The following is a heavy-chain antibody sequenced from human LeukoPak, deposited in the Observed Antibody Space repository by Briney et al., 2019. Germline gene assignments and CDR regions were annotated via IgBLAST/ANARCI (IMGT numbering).Heavy chain of an antibody. V-gene: IGHV3-30*02. CDR1: GFTFSSYA. CDR3: AKDPSGSSGYNAIDY. D-gene: IGHD3-22*01. J-gene: IGHJ4*02. CDR2: LRYVGSNK. Sequence: GGSLRLSCAASGFTFSSYAMHWVRQAPGKGLEWVASLRYVGSNKYYADSVKGRFTISRDNSKNTLYLHMNSLRPEDTAVYYCAKDPSGSSGYNAIDYWGEGSLVTDPS.